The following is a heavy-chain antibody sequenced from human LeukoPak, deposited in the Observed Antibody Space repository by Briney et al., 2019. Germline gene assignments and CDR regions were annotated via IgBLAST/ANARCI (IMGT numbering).Heavy chain of an antibody. J-gene: IGHJ4*02. Sequence: GGSLRLSCAASGYTFNSYAMSWVRQAPGKGLEWVSAISGSGGSTYYTDSVKGRFTISRDNSKNTLYLQMNSLRAEDTALYYCAKEPASGSCFDYWGQGTLVTVSS. V-gene: IGHV3-23*01. CDR2: ISGSGGST. CDR1: GYTFNSYA. D-gene: IGHD3-10*01. CDR3: AKEPASGSCFDY.